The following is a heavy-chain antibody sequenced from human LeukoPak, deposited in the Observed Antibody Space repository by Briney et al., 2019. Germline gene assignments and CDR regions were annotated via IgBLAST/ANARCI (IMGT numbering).Heavy chain of an antibody. V-gene: IGHV3-7*01. Sequence: GGSPRLSCAASGFTFSTYWMSWVRQAPGKGLEWVANIKEDGRGKYYVDSVKGRFTISRDNAKNSLYLEMNSLRGEGTAVYYCGSRRTAMFGVIKGPIDYWGQGTLVTVSS. CDR1: GFTFSTYW. J-gene: IGHJ4*02. CDR3: GSRRTAMFGVIKGPIDY. CDR2: IKEDGRGK. D-gene: IGHD3-3*01.